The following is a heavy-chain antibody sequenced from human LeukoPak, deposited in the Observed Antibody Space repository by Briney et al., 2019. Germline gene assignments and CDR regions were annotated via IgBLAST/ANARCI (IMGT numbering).Heavy chain of an antibody. CDR2: IYSGGST. CDR3: ASHGGGYYYDSSGYYYFDY. J-gene: IGHJ4*02. Sequence: GGSLRLSCAASGFTVSSNYMSWVRQAPGKGLEWVSVIYSGGSTYYSDSVKGRFTISRDNSKNTLYLQMNSLRAEDTAVYYCASHGGGYYYDSSGYYYFDYWGQGTLVTVSS. D-gene: IGHD3-22*01. CDR1: GFTVSSNY. V-gene: IGHV3-66*04.